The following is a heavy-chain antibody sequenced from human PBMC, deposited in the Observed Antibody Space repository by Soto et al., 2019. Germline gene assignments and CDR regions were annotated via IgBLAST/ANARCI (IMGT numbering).Heavy chain of an antibody. V-gene: IGHV2-70*17. CDR1: GFSLSSSGMC. CDR2: IDWDDEK. J-gene: IGHJ4*02. CDR3: ERTRAAAGSFFFDY. D-gene: IGHD6-13*01. Sequence: TLVNPTQTLTLTCTFSGFSLSSSGMCVSWVRQPPGKTLDWLAGIDWDDEKFYSTSLKNRLTISKDTSKNKVVLTMTNVDPMDTATYYCERTRAAAGSFFFDYWGLGTVVPVSS.